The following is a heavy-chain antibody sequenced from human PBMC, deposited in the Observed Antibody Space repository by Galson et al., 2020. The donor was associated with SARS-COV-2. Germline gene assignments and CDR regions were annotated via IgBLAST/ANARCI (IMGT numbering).Heavy chain of an antibody. CDR2: IYYSGST. D-gene: IGHD3-10*01. CDR3: ARVLRAWDGSGSYFNY. J-gene: IGHJ4*02. V-gene: IGHV4-31*03. CDR1: GGSISSGGYY. Sequence: ASETLSLTCTVSGGSISSGGYYWSWIRQHPGKGLEWIGYIYYSGSTYYNPSLKSRVTISVDTSKNQFSLKLSSVTAADTAVYYCARVLRAWDGSGSYFNYWGQGTLVTVSS.